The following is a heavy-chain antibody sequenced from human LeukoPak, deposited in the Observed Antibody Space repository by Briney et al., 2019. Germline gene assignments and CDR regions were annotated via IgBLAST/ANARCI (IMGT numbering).Heavy chain of an antibody. D-gene: IGHD2-2*01. J-gene: IGHJ1*01. CDR3: ATYSSRNAREFQS. V-gene: IGHV3-30*02. CDR1: GFTLSSYV. Sequence: GGSLRLSCAASGFTLSSYVMHWVRQAPGKGLEWVAFTRYDGSDKYNADSLKGRFTISRDNSKNSLYLQMNSLRAEDTAVYYCATYSSRNAREFQSWGQGTLVTVSS. CDR2: TRYDGSDK.